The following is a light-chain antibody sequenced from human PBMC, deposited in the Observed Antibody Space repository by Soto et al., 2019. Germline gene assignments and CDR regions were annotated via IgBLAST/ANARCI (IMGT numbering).Light chain of an antibody. CDR1: RGSIASNY. J-gene: IGLJ3*02. CDR3: QSYDATNQV. Sequence: NFMLTQPHSLSESPGKTVIISCTRSRGSIASNYVQWYQQRPGSSPTTVIYEDNQRPSGVPDRFSGSIDSSSNSASLTISGLETEDEADYFCQSYDATNQVFGGGTKLTVL. V-gene: IGLV6-57*01. CDR2: EDN.